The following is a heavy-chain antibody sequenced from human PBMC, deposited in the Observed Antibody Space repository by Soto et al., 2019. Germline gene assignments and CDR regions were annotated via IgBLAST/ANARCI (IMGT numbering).Heavy chain of an antibody. CDR2: IIPIFGTA. CDR3: ARDLGPVGYCSSTSCYTGFDY. CDR1: GGTFSSYA. D-gene: IGHD2-2*02. J-gene: IGHJ4*02. V-gene: IGHV1-69*13. Sequence: SVKVSCKASGGTFSSYAISWVRQAPGQGLEWMGGIIPIFGTANYAQKFQGRVTITADESTSTAYMELSSLRSEDTAVYYCARDLGPVGYCSSTSCYTGFDYWGQGTLVTVSS.